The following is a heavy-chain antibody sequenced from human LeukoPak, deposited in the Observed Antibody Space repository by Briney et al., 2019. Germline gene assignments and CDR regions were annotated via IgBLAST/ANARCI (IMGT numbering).Heavy chain of an antibody. CDR2: IYYSGST. J-gene: IGHJ4*02. CDR1: GVSISSGGYY. CDR3: ARARYKTLDY. Sequence: PSQTLSLTCTVSGVSISSGGYYWSWLRQHPGKGLEWIGYIYYSGSTYYNPSLKSRVTISVDTSKNQFSLKLSSVTAADTAVYYCARARYKTLDYWGQGTLVTVSS. V-gene: IGHV4-31*03. D-gene: IGHD1-1*01.